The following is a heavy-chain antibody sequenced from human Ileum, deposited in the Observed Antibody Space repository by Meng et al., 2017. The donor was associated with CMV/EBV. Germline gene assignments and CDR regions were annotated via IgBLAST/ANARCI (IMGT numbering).Heavy chain of an antibody. CDR1: FTFSNYA. Sequence: FTFSNYAMIWVRQAPGKGLDYVSGVNAVGGIHDGDSVRGRFTVSRDNSKNTLYLQMDSLRAEDTALYYCAKGPYCTGAICDAHGEFDFWGQGALVTVSS. J-gene: IGHJ5*01. CDR3: AKGPYCTGAICDAHGEFDF. D-gene: IGHD2-8*02. V-gene: IGHV3-23*01. CDR2: VNAVGGI.